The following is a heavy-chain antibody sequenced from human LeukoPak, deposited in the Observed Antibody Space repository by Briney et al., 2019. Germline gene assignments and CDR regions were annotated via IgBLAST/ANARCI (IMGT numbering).Heavy chain of an antibody. CDR3: ARDQLGAVLYFDY. D-gene: IGHD1-1*01. J-gene: IGHJ4*02. Sequence: GGSLRLSCVASGFSFSTYGMSWVRQAPGKGLEWVSAITGSGGSTYYADSVKGRFTISRDNSKNTLYLQINSLRVEDTAVYYCARDQLGAVLYFDYWGQGALVTVSS. V-gene: IGHV3-23*01. CDR1: GFSFSTYG. CDR2: ITGSGGST.